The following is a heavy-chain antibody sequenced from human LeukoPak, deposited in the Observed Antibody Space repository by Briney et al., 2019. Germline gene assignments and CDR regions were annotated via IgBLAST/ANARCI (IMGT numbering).Heavy chain of an antibody. D-gene: IGHD2-15*01. V-gene: IGHV1-2*02. J-gene: IGHJ5*02. CDR3: ARGVPIYCSGGSCYWFDP. CDR2: INPNSGGT. Sequence: ASVKVSCKASGYTFTGYYMHWVRQAPGQGLEWMGWINPNSGGTNYAQKLQGRVTMTTDTSTSTAYMELRSLRSDDTAVYYCARGVPIYCSGGSCYWFDPWGQGTLVTVSS. CDR1: GYTFTGYY.